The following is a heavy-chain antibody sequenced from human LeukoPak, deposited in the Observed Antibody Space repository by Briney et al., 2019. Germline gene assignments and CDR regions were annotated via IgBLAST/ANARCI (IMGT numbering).Heavy chain of an antibody. D-gene: IGHD3-16*02. J-gene: IGHJ4*02. CDR1: GFTFSSYE. Sequence: PGGSLRLSCAASGFTFSSYEMNWVRQAPGKGLEWVSYISSSGSTIYYADSVKGRFTISRDNAKNSLYLQMNSLRAEDTAVYYCARAYTFGGVIAAFDYWGQGTLVTVSS. CDR3: ARAYTFGGVIAAFDY. V-gene: IGHV3-48*03. CDR2: ISSSGSTI.